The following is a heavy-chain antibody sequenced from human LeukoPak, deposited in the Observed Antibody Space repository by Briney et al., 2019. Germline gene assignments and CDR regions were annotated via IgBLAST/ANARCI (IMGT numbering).Heavy chain of an antibody. CDR3: ARDRRGSGYDY. V-gene: IGHV3-21*01. Sequence: GGSLRLSCAASGFTFRNHGMNWVRQAPGKGLEWVSGISPSGGGTYYADSVKGRFTISRDNAKNSLYLQMNSLRAEDTAVYYCARDRRGSGYDYWGQGTLVTVSS. D-gene: IGHD5-12*01. CDR2: ISPSGGGT. J-gene: IGHJ4*02. CDR1: GFTFRNHG.